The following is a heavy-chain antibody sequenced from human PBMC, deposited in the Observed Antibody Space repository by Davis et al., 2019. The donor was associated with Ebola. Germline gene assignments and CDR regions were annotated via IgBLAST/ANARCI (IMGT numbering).Heavy chain of an antibody. J-gene: IGHJ3*02. Sequence: GSLRLSCAVSGGSISSSNWWSWVRQPPGKGLEWIGSIYYSGRTYYNPSLNSRVTISVDTSKNQFSLKLSSVTAADTAVYYCARCSTTLRDAFEIWGQGTMVTVSS. V-gene: IGHV4-4*02. D-gene: IGHD2-2*01. CDR3: ARCSTTLRDAFEI. CDR1: GGSISSSNW. CDR2: IYYSGRT.